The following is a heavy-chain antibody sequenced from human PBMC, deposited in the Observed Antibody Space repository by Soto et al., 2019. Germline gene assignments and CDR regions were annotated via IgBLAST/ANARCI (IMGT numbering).Heavy chain of an antibody. D-gene: IGHD4-17*01. CDR3: ARGTTVVTPDYYYGMDV. CDR2: ISSSGSTI. V-gene: IGHV3-48*03. Sequence: PGGSLRLSCAASGFTFSSYEMNLVRQAPGKGLEWVSYISSSGSTIYYADSVKGRFTISRDNAKNSLYLQMNSLRAEDTAVYYCARGTTVVTPDYYYGMDVWGQGTTVTVSS. CDR1: GFTFSSYE. J-gene: IGHJ6*02.